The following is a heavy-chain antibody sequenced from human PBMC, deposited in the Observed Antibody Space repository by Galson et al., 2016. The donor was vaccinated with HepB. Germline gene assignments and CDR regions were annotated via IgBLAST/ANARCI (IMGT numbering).Heavy chain of an antibody. D-gene: IGHD3-22*01. CDR1: GFSFSDYS. V-gene: IGHV3-30*18. CDR3: AKARSGYYSDFDF. Sequence: SLRLSCAASGFSFSDYSMHWVRQAPGKGLEWLVYISYDGRNKYSGDSGKGRFTVSRDNSKNTLYLQMNSLRPEDTAVYYCAKARSGYYSDFDFWGQGTLVSVSS. CDR2: ISYDGRNK. J-gene: IGHJ4*02.